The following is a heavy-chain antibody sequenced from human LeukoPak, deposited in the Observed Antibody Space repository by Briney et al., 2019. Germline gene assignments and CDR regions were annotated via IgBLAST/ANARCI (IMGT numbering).Heavy chain of an antibody. CDR1: GYTFTTYA. Sequence: GASVKVSCKASGYTFTTYAMNWVRQAPGQGLEWMGGIIPIFGTANYAQKFQGRVTITADKSTSTAYMELSSLRSEDTAVYYCARAVYYYGSGNYYYYYMDVWGKGTTVTVSS. CDR2: IIPIFGTA. D-gene: IGHD3-10*01. CDR3: ARAVYYYGSGNYYYYYMDV. J-gene: IGHJ6*03. V-gene: IGHV1-69*06.